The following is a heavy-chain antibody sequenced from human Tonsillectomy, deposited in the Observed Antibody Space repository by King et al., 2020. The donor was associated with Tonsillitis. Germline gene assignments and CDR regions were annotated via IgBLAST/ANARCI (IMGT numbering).Heavy chain of an antibody. D-gene: IGHD3-22*01. V-gene: IGHV4-4*07. CDR1: GGSISTYY. Sequence: VQLQESGPGLVKPAETLSLTSTFSGGSISTYYWGWIRQPAGKGLEWIGRVYTSGSTNYNPSLKSRVIMSVDTSKNQFSLKLSSVTAADTAVYYCAISSYDSSGYYYYDYWGQGTLVTVSS. J-gene: IGHJ4*02. CDR2: VYTSGST. CDR3: AISSYDSSGYYYYDY.